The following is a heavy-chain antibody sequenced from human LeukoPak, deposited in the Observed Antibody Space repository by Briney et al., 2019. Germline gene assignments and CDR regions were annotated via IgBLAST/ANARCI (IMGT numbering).Heavy chain of an antibody. V-gene: IGHV4-34*01. D-gene: IGHD2-2*01. CDR2: INARGDT. CDR1: GWSFNDYY. CDR3: ARGQVPAARGYNWFDP. Sequence: TSETLSLTCAVHGWSFNDYYWNWIRQPPGKGLEWIGEINARGDTNFNPSLKSRVTISVDTSKSQFSLRLTSMIAADTAVYYCARGQVPAARGYNWFDPWGQGTLVTVSS. J-gene: IGHJ5*02.